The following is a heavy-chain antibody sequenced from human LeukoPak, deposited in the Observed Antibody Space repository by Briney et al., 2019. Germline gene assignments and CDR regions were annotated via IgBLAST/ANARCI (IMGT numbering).Heavy chain of an antibody. CDR2: IYYSGST. Sequence: PSETLSLTCTVSGGSMRSYSWSWIRLPPGKGLEWIGYIYYSGSTNYNPSLKSRVTISVDTSKDQFSLKLSSVTAADTAVYFCARTAVSSTNAHFDYWGQGTLVTVSS. V-gene: IGHV4-59*01. CDR1: GGSMRSYS. D-gene: IGHD2-8*01. CDR3: ARTAVSSTNAHFDY. J-gene: IGHJ4*02.